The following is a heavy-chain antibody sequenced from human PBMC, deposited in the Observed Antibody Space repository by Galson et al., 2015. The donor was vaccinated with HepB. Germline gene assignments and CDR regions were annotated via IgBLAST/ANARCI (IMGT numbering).Heavy chain of an antibody. CDR2: ISYDGSNK. CDR3: AREYSGYSSSWYLSLSKYYYYMDV. Sequence: SLRLSCAASGFTFSSYGMHWVRQAPGKGLEWVAVISYDGSNKYYADSVKGRFTISRDNSKNTLYLQMNSLRAEDTAVYYCAREYSGYSSSWYLSLSKYYYYMDVWGKGTTVTVSS. V-gene: IGHV3-30*03. J-gene: IGHJ6*03. D-gene: IGHD6-13*01. CDR1: GFTFSSYG.